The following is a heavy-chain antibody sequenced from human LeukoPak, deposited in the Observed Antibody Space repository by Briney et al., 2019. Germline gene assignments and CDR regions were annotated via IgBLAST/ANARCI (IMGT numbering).Heavy chain of an antibody. CDR2: IRSKANSYAT. V-gene: IGHV3-73*01. D-gene: IGHD3-10*01. CDR1: GFTFSGSA. CDR3: SRHPHHYGSGSYYPGDY. J-gene: IGHJ4*02. Sequence: GGSLRLSCAASGFTFSGSAMHWVRQASGKGLEWDGRIRSKANSYATAYAASVKGRFTISRDDSKNTAHLQMNSLKTEDTAVYYCSRHPHHYGSGSYYPGDYWGQGTLVTVSS.